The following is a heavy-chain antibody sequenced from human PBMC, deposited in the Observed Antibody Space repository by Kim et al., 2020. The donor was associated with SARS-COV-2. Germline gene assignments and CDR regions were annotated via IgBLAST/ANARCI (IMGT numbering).Heavy chain of an antibody. J-gene: IGHJ3*02. CDR3: AKDQVGYQLLLGASDI. D-gene: IGHD2-2*01. Sequence: SVKGQFTISRDNSKNTLYRQMNSLRPEYTAVYYCAKDQVGYQLLLGASDIWGQGTMVTVSS. V-gene: IGHV3-23*01.